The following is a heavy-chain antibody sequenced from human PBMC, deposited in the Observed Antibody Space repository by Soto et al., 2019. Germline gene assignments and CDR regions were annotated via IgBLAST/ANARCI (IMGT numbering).Heavy chain of an antibody. CDR2: IWYDGSNK. D-gene: IGHD6-13*01. V-gene: IGHV3-33*01. Sequence: QVQLVESGGGVVQPGRSLRLSCAASGFTFSSYGMHWVRQAPGKGLEWVAVIWYDGSNKYYADSVKGRFTISRDNSKNTLYLQMNSLRAEDTAVYYCARGKAWYSSSWYQRGVDYWGQGTLVTVSS. J-gene: IGHJ4*02. CDR3: ARGKAWYSSSWYQRGVDY. CDR1: GFTFSSYG.